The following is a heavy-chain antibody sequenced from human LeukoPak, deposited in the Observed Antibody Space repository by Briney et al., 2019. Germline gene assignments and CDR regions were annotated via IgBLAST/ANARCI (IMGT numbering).Heavy chain of an antibody. CDR1: VLPYSRYS. J-gene: IGHJ4*02. Sequence: GGSVRLPCAVSVLPYSRYSMMGVPDARGEGREGVSYISSSSSHIQYADSVKGRFTISRNNAKNSLYLQMNSLRAKDAAMYYCARDQGIVGAMYYFDFWGQGTLVTVSS. CDR2: ISSSSSHI. CDR3: ARDQGIVGAMYYFDF. V-gene: IGHV3-21*01. D-gene: IGHD1-26*01.